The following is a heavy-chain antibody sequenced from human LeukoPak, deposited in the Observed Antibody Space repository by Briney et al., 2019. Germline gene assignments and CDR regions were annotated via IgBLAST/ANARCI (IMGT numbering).Heavy chain of an antibody. CDR2: FDPEDGET. D-gene: IGHD3-16*02. J-gene: IGHJ4*02. V-gene: IGHV1-24*01. Sequence: GASVKVSCKVSGYTLTELSMHWVRQAPGKGLEWMGGFDPEDGETIYAQKFQGRVTMTEDTSTDTAYMELSRLRSEDTAVYYCATVRYYDYVWGSYRAWYFDYWGQGTLVTVSS. CDR3: ATVRYYDYVWGSYRAWYFDY. CDR1: GYTLTELS.